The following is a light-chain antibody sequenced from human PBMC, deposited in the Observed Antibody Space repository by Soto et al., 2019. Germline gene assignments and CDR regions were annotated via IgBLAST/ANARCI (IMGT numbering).Light chain of an antibody. Sequence: DIQMTQSPSTLSASVGDRVTITCRASKSISSWLAWYQQKPGKAPKLLIYKASSLESGVPSRFSGSGSGTEFTLTISSLQPDDFATYYCQQYNSYPLTFGGGTKVESK. V-gene: IGKV1-5*03. CDR2: KAS. CDR1: KSISSW. J-gene: IGKJ4*01. CDR3: QQYNSYPLT.